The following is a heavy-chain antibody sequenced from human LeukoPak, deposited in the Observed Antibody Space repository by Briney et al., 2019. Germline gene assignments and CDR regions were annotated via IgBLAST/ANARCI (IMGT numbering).Heavy chain of an antibody. CDR1: GFTFSSYW. CDR2: IKQDGSEK. CDR3: ARDAGSYYDFWSGYYASYYYMDV. V-gene: IGHV3-7*01. J-gene: IGHJ6*03. D-gene: IGHD3-3*01. Sequence: GGSLRLSCAASGFTFSSYWMSWVRQAPGKGLEWVANIKQDGSEKYYVDSVKGRFTISRDNAKNSLYLQMNSLRAEDTAVYYCARDAGSYYDFWSGYYASYYYMDVWGKGTTVTVSS.